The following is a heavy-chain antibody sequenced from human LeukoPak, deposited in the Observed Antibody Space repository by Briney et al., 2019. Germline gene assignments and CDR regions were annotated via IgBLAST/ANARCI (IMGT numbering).Heavy chain of an antibody. V-gene: IGHV3-30*03. CDR1: GFTFNLFG. CDR3: RAATRYLDYYYDY. J-gene: IGHJ4*02. CDR2: ISSDGSNK. D-gene: IGHD3-22*01. Sequence: PGGSLRLSCVASGFTFNLFGMHWVRQAPGKGLEGVAVISSDGSNKYYADSVKGRFTISRDNSDDTLYLQMSSLTNEDTAVYYCRAATRYLDYYYDYWGQGTLVTVSS.